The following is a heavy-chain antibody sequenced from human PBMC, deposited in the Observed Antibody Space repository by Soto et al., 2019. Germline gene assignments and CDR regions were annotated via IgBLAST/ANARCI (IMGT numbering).Heavy chain of an antibody. CDR2: ISAYNGNT. CDR1: GYAFTSYG. Sequence: GASVKVSCKASGYAFTSYGISWVRQAPGQGLEWMGWISAYNGNTNYAQRLQGRVTMTTDTSTSTAYMELRSLRSDDTAVYYCARGMHCSSTSCSYPFDYWGQGTLVTVSS. D-gene: IGHD2-2*01. J-gene: IGHJ4*02. CDR3: ARGMHCSSTSCSYPFDY. V-gene: IGHV1-18*01.